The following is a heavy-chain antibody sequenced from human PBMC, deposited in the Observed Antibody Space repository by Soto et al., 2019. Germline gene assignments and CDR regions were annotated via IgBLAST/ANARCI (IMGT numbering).Heavy chain of an antibody. CDR3: VVDTSGLLDY. CDR1: GFTFSSYG. D-gene: IGHD3-22*01. Sequence: GGSLRLSCAASGFTFSSYGMHWVRQAPGKGLEWVAVIWYDGNKKYYGDSVRGRFTISRDNSKNTLYLEMNSLRAEDTAVYYCVVDTSGLLDYWGQGTQVTVS. J-gene: IGHJ4*02. CDR2: IWYDGNKK. V-gene: IGHV3-33*03.